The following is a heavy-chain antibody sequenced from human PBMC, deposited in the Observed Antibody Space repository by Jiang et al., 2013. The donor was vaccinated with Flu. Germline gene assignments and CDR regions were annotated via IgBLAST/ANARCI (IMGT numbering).Heavy chain of an antibody. CDR1: GFTFSTYG. J-gene: IGHJ6*03. CDR3: AKDGGTYNFYYYMDV. CDR2: ISYDGSDK. D-gene: IGHD1-26*01. Sequence: VQPGRSLRLSCAASGFTFSTYGIHWVRQAPGKGLEWVAGISYDGSDKSYADSVKGRFTISRDNSKNTLFLQMNSLRGDDTAVYYCAKDGGTYNFYYYMDVWGKGTAVTVFS. V-gene: IGHV3-30*18.